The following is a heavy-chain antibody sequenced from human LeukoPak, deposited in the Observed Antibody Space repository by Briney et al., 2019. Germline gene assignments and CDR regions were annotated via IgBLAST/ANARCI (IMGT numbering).Heavy chain of an antibody. CDR1: GGSFSDSY. J-gene: IGHJ4*02. D-gene: IGHD4-23*01. V-gene: IGHV4-34*01. CDR2: INHDGTT. CDR3: ARGSNSVAY. Sequence: RTSETLSLTCAVYGGSFSDSYWSWIRQPPGEGLEWIGEINHDGTTNYNPSLKSRVTISVDTSKNQFSLNLSSVTAADTAVYYCARGSNSVAYWGQGTLVTVSS.